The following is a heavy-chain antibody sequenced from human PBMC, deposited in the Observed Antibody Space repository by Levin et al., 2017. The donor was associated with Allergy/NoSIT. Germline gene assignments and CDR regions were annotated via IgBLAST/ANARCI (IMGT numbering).Heavy chain of an antibody. V-gene: IGHV3-48*01. J-gene: IGHJ6*02. Sequence: GGSLRLSCAASGFTFSSYSMNWVRQAPGKGLEWVSYISSSSSTIYYADSVKGRFTISRDNAKNSLYLQMNSLRAEDTAVYYCARDRRPVLGLLEPYYYYGMDVWGQGTTVTVSS. CDR3: ARDRRPVLGLLEPYYYYGMDV. CDR1: GFTFSSYS. D-gene: IGHD3-3*01. CDR2: ISSSSSTI.